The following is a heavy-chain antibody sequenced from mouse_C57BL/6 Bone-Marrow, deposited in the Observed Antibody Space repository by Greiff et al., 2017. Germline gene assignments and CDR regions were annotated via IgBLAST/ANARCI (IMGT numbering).Heavy chain of an antibody. Sequence: VQLKQSGAELVRPGASVKLSCTASGFNIKDDYMHWVKQRPEQGLEWIGWIDPENGDTEYASKFQGKATITADTSSNTDYLQLSSLTSEDTAVYYCTVDYYGSSWGLAYWGQGTLVTVSA. CDR3: TVDYYGSSWGLAY. V-gene: IGHV14-4*01. D-gene: IGHD1-1*01. CDR1: GFNIKDDY. CDR2: IDPENGDT. J-gene: IGHJ3*01.